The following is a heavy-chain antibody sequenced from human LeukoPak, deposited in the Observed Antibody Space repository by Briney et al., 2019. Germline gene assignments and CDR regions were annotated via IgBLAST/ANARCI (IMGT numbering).Heavy chain of an antibody. CDR2: ISAYNGNT. CDR3: ARESVGYCSSTSCSDY. V-gene: IGHV1-18*01. Sequence: ASVKVSCKASGYTFTSYGISWVRQAPGQGLEWMGWISAYNGNTNYAQKLQGRVTMTTDTSTSTAYMELRSLRSDDTAVYYCARESVGYCSSTSCSDYWGQGTLVTVS. CDR1: GYTFTSYG. J-gene: IGHJ4*02. D-gene: IGHD2-2*01.